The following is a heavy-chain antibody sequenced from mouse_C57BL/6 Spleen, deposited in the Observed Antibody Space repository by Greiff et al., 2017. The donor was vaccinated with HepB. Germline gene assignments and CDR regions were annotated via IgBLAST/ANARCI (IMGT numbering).Heavy chain of an antibody. CDR1: GYTFTSYW. CDR2: IYPGSGST. V-gene: IGHV1-55*01. CDR3: ARSESNYAY. Sequence: QVQLKQPGAELVKPGASVKMSCKASGYTFTSYWITWAKQRPGQGLEWIGDIYPGSGSTNYNEKFKSKATLTVDTSSSTAYMQLSSLTSEDSAVYYCARSESNYAYCGQGTTLTVSS. J-gene: IGHJ2*01. D-gene: IGHD2-5*01.